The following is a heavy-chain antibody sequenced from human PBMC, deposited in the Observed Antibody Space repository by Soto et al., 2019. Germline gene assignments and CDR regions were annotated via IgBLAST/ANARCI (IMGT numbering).Heavy chain of an antibody. CDR2: IYYSGST. CDR1: GGSISSYY. CDR3: ARRYDY. V-gene: IGHV4-59*08. Sequence: SDTLSLTCTVYGGSISSYYWSWIRQPPGKGLEWIGYIYYSGSTNYNPSLKSRVTISVDTSKNQFSLKLSSVTAADTAVYYCARRYDYWGQGTLVTVSS. J-gene: IGHJ4*02.